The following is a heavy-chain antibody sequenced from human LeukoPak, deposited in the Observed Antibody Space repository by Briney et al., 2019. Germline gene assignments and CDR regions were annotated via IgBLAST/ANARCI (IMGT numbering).Heavy chain of an antibody. CDR1: GYTFTSYD. CDR2: MNPNSGNT. CDR3: ARDGPSVVVPAASNFDY. V-gene: IGHV1-8*01. J-gene: IGHJ4*02. D-gene: IGHD2-2*01. Sequence: GASVKVSCKASGYTFTSYDINWVRQATGQGLEWMGWMNPNSGNTGYAQKFQGRVTMTRNTSISTAYMELSSLRSEDTAVYYCARDGPSVVVPAASNFDYWGQGTLVTVSS.